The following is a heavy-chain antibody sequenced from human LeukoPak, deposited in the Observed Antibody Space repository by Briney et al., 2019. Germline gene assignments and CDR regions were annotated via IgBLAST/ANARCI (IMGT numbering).Heavy chain of an antibody. Sequence: PGRSLRLSCAASGFTFSSYGMHWVRQAPGKGLEWVAVISYDGSNKYYADSVKGRFTISRDNSKNTLYLQMNSLRAEDTAVYYCAKDLWFGGGSAYWGQGTLVTVSS. CDR1: GFTFSSYG. J-gene: IGHJ4*02. CDR3: AKDLWFGGGSAY. CDR2: ISYDGSNK. D-gene: IGHD3-10*01. V-gene: IGHV3-30*18.